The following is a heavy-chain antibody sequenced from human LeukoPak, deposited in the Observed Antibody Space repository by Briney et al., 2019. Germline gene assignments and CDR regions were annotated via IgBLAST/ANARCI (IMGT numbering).Heavy chain of an antibody. J-gene: IGHJ4*02. Sequence: GGSLRLSCAASGFTFSSYEMNWVRQAPGKGLEWVPYISSSGSTVYYEDSVKGRFAISRDNAKNSLYLQMNSLRAEDTAVYYCARVGSGYYYYFDYWGQGTLVTVSS. V-gene: IGHV3-48*03. CDR1: GFTFSSYE. CDR2: ISSSGSTV. CDR3: ARVGSGYYYYFDY. D-gene: IGHD3-22*01.